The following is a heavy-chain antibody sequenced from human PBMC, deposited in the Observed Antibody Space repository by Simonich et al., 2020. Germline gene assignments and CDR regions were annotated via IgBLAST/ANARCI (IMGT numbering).Heavy chain of an antibody. CDR1: GGSISSYY. D-gene: IGHD2-15*01. V-gene: IGHV4-59*01. CDR2: IYYNGRT. J-gene: IGHJ4*02. CDR3: ARGGLYFDY. Sequence: QVQLQESGPGLVKPSETLSLTCTVSGGSISSYYWSWIRQPPGKGLGLIGYIYYNGRTNYNPSLKSRVTKSVDTSKNQFSLKLSSVTAADTAVYYCARGGLYFDYWGQGTLVTVSS.